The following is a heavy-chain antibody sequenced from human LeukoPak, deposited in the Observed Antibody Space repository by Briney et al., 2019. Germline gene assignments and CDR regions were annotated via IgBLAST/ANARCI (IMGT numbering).Heavy chain of an antibody. CDR3: ARHGGITMIPFDP. CDR2: IYYSGST. J-gene: IGHJ5*02. D-gene: IGHD3-22*01. CDR1: GGSISSSSYY. V-gene: IGHV4-39*01. Sequence: PSETLSLTCTVSGGSISSSSYYWGCIRQPPGKGLECIGSIYYSGSTYYNPSLKSRVTISVDTSKNQFSLKLSSVTAADTAVYYCARHGGITMIPFDPWGQGTLVTVSS.